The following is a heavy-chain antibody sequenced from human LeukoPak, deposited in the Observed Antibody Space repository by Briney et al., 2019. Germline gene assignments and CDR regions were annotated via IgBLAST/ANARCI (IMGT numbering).Heavy chain of an antibody. D-gene: IGHD1-7*01. CDR2: ITGSGAST. J-gene: IGHJ4*02. Sequence: GGSLRLSCAGSGFTFSTYVMTWVRQAPGKGLEWVSSITGSGASTYYADSVKGRFTISRDNSKNTLYLQMNSLRAEDTAVYYCARRLAGTKGSDYWGQGTLVTVSS. V-gene: IGHV3-23*01. CDR3: ARRLAGTKGSDY. CDR1: GFTFSTYV.